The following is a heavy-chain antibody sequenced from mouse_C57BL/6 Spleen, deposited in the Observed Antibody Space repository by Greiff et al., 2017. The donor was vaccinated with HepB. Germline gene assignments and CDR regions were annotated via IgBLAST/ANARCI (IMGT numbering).Heavy chain of an antibody. V-gene: IGHV1-52*01. CDR3: ASSPYYYGSSYDAMDY. D-gene: IGHD1-1*01. CDR1: GYTFTSYW. CDR2: IDPSDSET. J-gene: IGHJ4*01. Sequence: VQLQQPGAELVRPGSSVKLSCKASGYTFTSYWMHWVKQRPIQGLEWIGNIDPSDSETHYNQKFKDKATLTVDKSSSTAYMQLSSLTSEDSAVYYCASSPYYYGSSYDAMDYWGQGTSVTVSS.